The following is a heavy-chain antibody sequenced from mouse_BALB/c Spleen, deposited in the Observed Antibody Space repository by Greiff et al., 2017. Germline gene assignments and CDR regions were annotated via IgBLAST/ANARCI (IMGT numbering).Heavy chain of an antibody. Sequence: QVQLKESGAELVRPGSSVKISCKASGYAFSSYWMNWVKQRPGQGLEWIGQIYPGDGDTNYNGKFKGKATLTADKSSSTAYMQLSSLTSEDSAVYFCARWLDYWGQGTSVTVSS. CDR2: IYPGDGDT. CDR3: ARWLDY. V-gene: IGHV1-80*01. J-gene: IGHJ4*01. CDR1: GYAFSSYW.